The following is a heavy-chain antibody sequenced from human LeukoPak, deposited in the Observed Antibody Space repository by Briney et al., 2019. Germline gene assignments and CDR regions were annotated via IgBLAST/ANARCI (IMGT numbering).Heavy chain of an antibody. J-gene: IGHJ2*01. V-gene: IGHV1-2*02. CDR2: INPNTGVT. CDR1: GHTFTGYY. Sequence: ASVKVSCKTSGHTFTGYYLHWVRQAPGQGLEWMGWINPNTGVTMYAQDFRGRVTMTRDTSISTAYMELSRLRHDDTALYYCARDSGGTDAVFPRLDYYFDLWGRGTLVTVSS. CDR3: ARDSGGTDAVFPRLDYYFDL. D-gene: IGHD3/OR15-3a*01.